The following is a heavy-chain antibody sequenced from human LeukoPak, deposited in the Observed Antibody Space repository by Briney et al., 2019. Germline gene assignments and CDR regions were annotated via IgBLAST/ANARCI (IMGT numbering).Heavy chain of an antibody. J-gene: IGHJ4*02. CDR2: ISYDGSNK. D-gene: IGHD3-22*01. V-gene: IGHV3-30*18. CDR1: GFTFSSYG. CDR3: AKVHDSSGYYASGGNPYFDY. Sequence: GRSLRLSCAASGFTFSSYGMHWVRQAPGKGREWVADISYDGSNKYYADSVKGRFTISRDNSKNTLYMQMNILRAEDTAVYDCAKVHDSSGYYASGGNPYFDYWGEGTLVTVSS.